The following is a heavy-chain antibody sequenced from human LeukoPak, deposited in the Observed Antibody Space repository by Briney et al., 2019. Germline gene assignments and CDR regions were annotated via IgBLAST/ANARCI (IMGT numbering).Heavy chain of an antibody. D-gene: IGHD5-18*01. CDR3: ARDRGYSYGYFDY. CDR2: IIPILGIA. V-gene: IGHV1-69*04. Sequence: SVKVSCKASGGTFSSYAISWVRQAPGQGLEWMGRIIPILGIANYTQKFQGRVTITADKSTSTAYMELSSLRSEDTAVYYCARDRGYSYGYFDYWGQGTLVTVSS. J-gene: IGHJ4*02. CDR1: GGTFSSYA.